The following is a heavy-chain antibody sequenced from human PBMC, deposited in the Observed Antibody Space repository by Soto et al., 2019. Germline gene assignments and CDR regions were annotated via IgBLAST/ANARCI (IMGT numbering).Heavy chain of an antibody. CDR2: VSGSGGTT. Sequence: GGSLRLSCAASGFSFTMYAFHWVRQAPGKGLEWVSGVSGSGGTTYYADSVKGRFIISRDNSKKTAFLYMNSLRAEDTAVYYCARDPTYSADSESPHYFDYWGQGTLVTVSS. D-gene: IGHD3-10*01. V-gene: IGHV3-23*01. CDR1: GFSFTMYA. CDR3: ARDPTYSADSESPHYFDY. J-gene: IGHJ4*02.